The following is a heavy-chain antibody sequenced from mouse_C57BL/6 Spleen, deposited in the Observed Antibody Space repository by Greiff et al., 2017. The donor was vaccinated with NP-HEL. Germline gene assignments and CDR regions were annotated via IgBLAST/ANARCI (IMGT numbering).Heavy chain of an antibody. V-gene: IGHV1-81*01. CDR2: IYPRSGNT. CDR3: ARKLYYGNYFDY. Sequence: QVHVKQSGAELARPGASVKLSCKASGYTFTSYGISWVKQRTGQGLEWIGEIYPRSGNTYYNEKFKGKATLTADKSSSTAYMELRSLTSEDSAVYFCARKLYYGNYFDYWGQGTTLTVSS. D-gene: IGHD2-1*01. CDR1: GYTFTSYG. J-gene: IGHJ2*01.